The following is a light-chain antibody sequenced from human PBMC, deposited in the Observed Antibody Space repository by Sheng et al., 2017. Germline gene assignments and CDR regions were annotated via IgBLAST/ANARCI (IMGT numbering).Light chain of an antibody. CDR3: SSYTSSSTLI. V-gene: IGLV2-18*02. J-gene: IGLJ2*01. CDR2: DVS. CDR1: SSDVGYYNR. Sequence: QSALTQPPSVSGSPGQSVTISCTGTSSDVGYYNRVSWYQQPPGTAPKLMIYDVSNRPSGVPDRFSGSKSGNTASLTISGLQAEDEADYYCSSYTSSSTLIFGGGTKGDRP.